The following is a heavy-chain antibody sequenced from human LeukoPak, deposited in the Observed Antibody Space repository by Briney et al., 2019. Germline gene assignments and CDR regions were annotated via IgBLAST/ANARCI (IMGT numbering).Heavy chain of an antibody. V-gene: IGHV3-74*01. D-gene: IGHD2-2*01. Sequence: PGGSLRLSCAASGFTFSSYWMHWVRQAPGKGLVWVSRINSDGSSTSYADSVKGRFTISRDNSKNTLYLQMNSLRAEDTAVYYCAKDFRGPAAFLGWGQGTLVTVSS. CDR3: AKDFRGPAAFLG. J-gene: IGHJ4*02. CDR2: INSDGSST. CDR1: GFTFSSYW.